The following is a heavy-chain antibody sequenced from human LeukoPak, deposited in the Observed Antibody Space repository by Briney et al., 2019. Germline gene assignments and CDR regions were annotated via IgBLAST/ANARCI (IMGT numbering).Heavy chain of an antibody. D-gene: IGHD3-16*01. V-gene: IGHV3-74*01. CDR2: VNPQGSDT. Sequence: GGSLRLSCAASGFTFSSYWMHWVRQAPGKGLVWVSRVNPQGSDTSYTDSVKGRFTISRDNAKNSLYLQMNSLKAEDAAVYYCARDLRDFDYWGQGTLVTVSS. CDR3: ARDLRDFDY. CDR1: GFTFSSYW. J-gene: IGHJ4*02.